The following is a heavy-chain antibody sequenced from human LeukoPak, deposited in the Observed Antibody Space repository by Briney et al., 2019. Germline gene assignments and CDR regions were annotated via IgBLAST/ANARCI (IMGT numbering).Heavy chain of an antibody. CDR2: ISSSSSYM. V-gene: IGHV3-21*01. Sequence: GGSLRLSCAASGFTFSSYSMNWVRQAPGKGLEWVSSISSSSSYMYYADSVKGRFTISRDNAKNSLYLQMNSLRAEDTAVYYCASAGLVYSSGWYLETPFDYWGQGTLVTVSS. J-gene: IGHJ4*02. D-gene: IGHD6-13*01. CDR3: ASAGLVYSSGWYLETPFDY. CDR1: GFTFSSYS.